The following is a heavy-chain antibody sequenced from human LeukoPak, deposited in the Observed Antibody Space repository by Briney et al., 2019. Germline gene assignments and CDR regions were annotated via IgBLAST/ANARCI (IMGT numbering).Heavy chain of an antibody. D-gene: IGHD3-22*01. CDR2: ISYDGSNK. J-gene: IGHJ4*02. Sequence: PGGSLRLSCAASGFTFSSYAMHWVRQAPGKGLEWVAVISYDGSNKYYADSVKGRFTISRDNSKNTLYLQMNSLRAEDTAVYYCAKVPYDNSGYYYVFDYWGQGTLVTVSS. CDR1: GFTFSSYA. CDR3: AKVPYDNSGYYYVFDY. V-gene: IGHV3-30-3*01.